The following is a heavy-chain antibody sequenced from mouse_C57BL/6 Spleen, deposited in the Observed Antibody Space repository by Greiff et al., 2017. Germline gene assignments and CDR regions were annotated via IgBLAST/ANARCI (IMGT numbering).Heavy chain of an antibody. J-gene: IGHJ4*01. CDR3: TRGGNSNAMDY. D-gene: IGHD2-1*01. V-gene: IGHV1-15*01. CDR1: GYTFTDYE. Sequence: QVQLQQSGAELVRPGASVTLSCKASGYTFTDYEMHWVKQTPVHGLEWIGAIDPETGGTAYNQKFKGKAILTADKSSSTAYMELRSLTSEDSAVYYCTRGGNSNAMDYWGQGTSVTVSS. CDR2: IDPETGGT.